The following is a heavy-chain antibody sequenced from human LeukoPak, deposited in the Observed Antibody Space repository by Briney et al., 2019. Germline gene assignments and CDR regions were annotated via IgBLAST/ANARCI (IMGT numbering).Heavy chain of an antibody. V-gene: IGHV1-46*01. Sequence: ASVKVSCKASGDTFTTSHMHWVRQAPGQGLEWMGKINPSGGSTTYAQQFQGRVSMTRDLSMSTVYMDLSSLRSKDTAVYYCVRNLMQFTGLAYWGQGTLVTVSS. D-gene: IGHD2-8*02. CDR3: VRNLMQFTGLAY. CDR2: INPSGGST. J-gene: IGHJ4*02. CDR1: GDTFTTSH.